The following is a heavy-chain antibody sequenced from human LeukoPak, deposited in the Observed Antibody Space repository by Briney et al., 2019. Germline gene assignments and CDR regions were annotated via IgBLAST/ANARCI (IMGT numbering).Heavy chain of an antibody. J-gene: IGHJ3*02. CDR2: IWYDGNNK. D-gene: IGHD2-8*01. CDR1: GFTFSSYG. V-gene: IGHV3-33*01. Sequence: PGRSLRLSCAASGFTFSSYGMHWVRQAPGKGLEWVAVIWYDGNNKYYADSVKGRFTISRDNAKNSVYLQMNSLRAEDTAVYYCARGVYDFDIWGHGTMVLVSS. CDR3: ARGVYDFDI.